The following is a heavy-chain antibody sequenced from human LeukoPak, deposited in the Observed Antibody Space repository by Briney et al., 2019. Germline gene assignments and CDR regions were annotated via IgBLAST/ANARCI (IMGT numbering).Heavy chain of an antibody. CDR2: MNPNGGNT. CDR3: ARGLYGSGSYYPDY. V-gene: IGHV1-8*01. CDR1: GYTFTSYD. D-gene: IGHD3-10*01. J-gene: IGHJ4*02. Sequence: ASVMVSCKASGYTFTSYDINWVRQATGQGLEWMGWMNPNGGNTGYAQKFQGRVTMTRNTSISTAYMELSSLRSEDTAVYYCARGLYGSGSYYPDYWGQGTLVTVSS.